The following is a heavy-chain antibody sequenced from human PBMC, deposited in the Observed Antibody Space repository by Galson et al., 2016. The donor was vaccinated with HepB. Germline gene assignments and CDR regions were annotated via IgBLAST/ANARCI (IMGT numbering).Heavy chain of an antibody. D-gene: IGHD3/OR15-3a*01. CDR3: TRGAGFCAGWSS. J-gene: IGHJ5*02. Sequence: SVKVSCKASGYTFTTYNIHWVRLAPGQGLEWMGIINPSLGRPNYAQKFQGRVTLTSDTSTSTVYMQLGSLRSDDSAVYYCTRGAGFCAGWSSWGQGTLVTVSS. V-gene: IGHV1-46*03. CDR2: INPSLGRP. CDR1: GYTFTTYN.